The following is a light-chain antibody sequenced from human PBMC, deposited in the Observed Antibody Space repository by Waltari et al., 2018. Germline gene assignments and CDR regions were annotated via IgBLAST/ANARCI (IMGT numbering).Light chain of an antibody. J-gene: IGKJ4*01. CDR3: QQRVTWLLT. CDR2: DAS. CDR1: EDIKHY. V-gene: IGKV3D-11*01. Sequence: EIVLTQSPGTLSLSPGERATLSCGASEDIKHYLAWYQQKGGQPPRLLIFDASNSATGTPARFSGSGSGTDFNLTISALEPEDFAVYYCQQRVTWLLTFGGGTKVEI.